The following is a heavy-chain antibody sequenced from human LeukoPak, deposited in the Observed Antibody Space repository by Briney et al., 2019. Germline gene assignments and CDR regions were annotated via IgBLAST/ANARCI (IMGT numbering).Heavy chain of an antibody. CDR1: GFTFDDYA. J-gene: IGHJ4*02. D-gene: IGHD3-22*01. CDR3: AKARYDSSAYLGDY. CDR2: ISGDGVST. Sequence: GGTLRLSCAASGFTFDDYAMHWVRQAPGKGLEWVSLISGDGVSTYYADSVKGRFTISRDNSKNSLYLQMNSLRTEDTALYYCAKARYDSSAYLGDYWGQGTLVTVSS. V-gene: IGHV3-43*02.